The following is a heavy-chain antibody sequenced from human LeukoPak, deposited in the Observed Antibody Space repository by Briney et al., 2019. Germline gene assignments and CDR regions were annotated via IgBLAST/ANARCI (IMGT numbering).Heavy chain of an antibody. J-gene: IGHJ4*02. D-gene: IGHD5-24*01. CDR2: IIPIFGTA. Sequence: GASVKVSCKASGGTFSSYAISWVRQAPGQGLEWMGGIIPIFGTANYAQKFQGRVTITADGSTSTAYMELSSLRSEDTAVYYCARGSSRDGYNTAFDYWGQGTLVTVSS. V-gene: IGHV1-69*13. CDR1: GGTFSSYA. CDR3: ARGSSRDGYNTAFDY.